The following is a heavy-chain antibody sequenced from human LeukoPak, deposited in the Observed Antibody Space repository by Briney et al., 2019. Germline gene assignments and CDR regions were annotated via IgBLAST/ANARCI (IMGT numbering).Heavy chain of an antibody. CDR3: ARDPRGTDTEGY. Sequence: PGGSLRLSCAASGFTVSSNYMSWVRRAPGKGLEWVSVIYSGGSTYYADSVKGRFTISRDNSKNTLYLQMNSLRAEDTAVYYCARDPRGTDTEGYWGQGTLVTVSS. D-gene: IGHD1-14*01. CDR1: GFTVSSNY. J-gene: IGHJ4*02. V-gene: IGHV3-66*02. CDR2: IYSGGST.